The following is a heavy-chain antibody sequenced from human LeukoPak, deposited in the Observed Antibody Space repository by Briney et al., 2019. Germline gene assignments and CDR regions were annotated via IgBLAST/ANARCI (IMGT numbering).Heavy chain of an antibody. CDR1: GFTFSNYA. J-gene: IGHJ4*02. D-gene: IGHD3-22*01. V-gene: IGHV3-23*01. CDR3: AKNSKAYYDSSGYSYYFDY. Sequence: PGGSLRLSCAASGFTFSNYAMSWVRQAPGKGLEWVSTIGGSGGSTYYADSVKGRFTISRDNSKNMLYLQMNSLRAEDTAVYYCAKNSKAYYDSSGYSYYFDYWGQGTLVTVSS. CDR2: IGGSGGST.